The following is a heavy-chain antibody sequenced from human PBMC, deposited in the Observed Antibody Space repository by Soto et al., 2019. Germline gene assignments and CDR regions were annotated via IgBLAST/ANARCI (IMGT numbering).Heavy chain of an antibody. J-gene: IGHJ6*03. CDR2: LNAGNGDT. CDR3: ARKGIPYNSGSGNYFYYYYNYMDV. CDR1: GYTFTNYA. D-gene: IGHD3-10*01. Sequence: QAQLVQSGAEVKKPGASVKVSCKASGYTFTNYAVHWLRQAPGQGLEWMGWLNAGNGDTKYSPTFQDSRTISRDTAATIAYMELSSLRSEDTAVYYCARKGIPYNSGSGNYFYYYYNYMDVWGKGTTVTVSS. V-gene: IGHV1-3*01.